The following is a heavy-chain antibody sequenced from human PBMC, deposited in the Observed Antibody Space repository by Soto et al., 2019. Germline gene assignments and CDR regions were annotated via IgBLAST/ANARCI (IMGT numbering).Heavy chain of an antibody. CDR1: GGTFSSYA. V-gene: IGHV1-69*01. CDR3: ERGQQWLVQFQNFQH. CDR2: IIPIFGTA. J-gene: IGHJ1*01. D-gene: IGHD6-19*01. Sequence: QVQLVQSGAEVKKPGSSVKVSCQASGGTFSSYAISWVRQAPGQGLEWMGGIIPIFGTADYAQKCKGRVTITADESTSTAYMELSSLRSEDRSVYYCERGQQWLVQFQNFQHWGQGTLVTVSS.